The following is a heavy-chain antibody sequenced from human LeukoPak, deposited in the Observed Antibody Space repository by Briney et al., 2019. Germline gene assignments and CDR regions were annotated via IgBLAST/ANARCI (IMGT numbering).Heavy chain of an antibody. CDR3: AKDSPRGSGWYY. J-gene: IGHJ4*02. CDR1: GFTFSSYA. Sequence: GGSLRLSCAASGFTFSSYAMSWVSPAPGKGLEWVSAISASGGSTYYADSVKGRFTIYRDNSKNTPYLQMHSLIAEDTAVYYCAKDSPRGSGWYYWGQGTLVTVCS. V-gene: IGHV3-23*01. D-gene: IGHD6-19*01. CDR2: ISASGGST.